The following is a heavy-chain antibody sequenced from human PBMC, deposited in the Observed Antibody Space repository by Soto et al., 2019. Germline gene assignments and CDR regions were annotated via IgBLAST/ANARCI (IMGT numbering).Heavy chain of an antibody. CDR2: IKSKTDGGTT. D-gene: IGHD1-26*01. J-gene: IGHJ6*02. CDR1: GFTYSNAW. CDR3: TTEGGSNYYYYGMDV. Sequence: GGSLRLSCAASGFTYSNAWMSWFRQAPGKGLEWVGRIKSKTDGGTTDYAAPVKGRFTISRDDSKNTLYLQMNSLKTEDTAVYYCTTEGGSNYYYYGMDVWGQGTTVTVSS. V-gene: IGHV3-15*01.